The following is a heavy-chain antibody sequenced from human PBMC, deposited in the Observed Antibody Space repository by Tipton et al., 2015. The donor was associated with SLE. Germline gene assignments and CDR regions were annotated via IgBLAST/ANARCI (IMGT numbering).Heavy chain of an antibody. CDR3: ARGGGIVGAQDL. CDR2: INHSGST. Sequence: TLSLTCAVYGGSFSGYYWSWIRQPPGKGLEWIGEINHSGSTNYNPSLKSRVTISVDTSKNQFSLKLSSVTAADTAVYYCARGGGIVGAQDLWGQGTLVTVSS. J-gene: IGHJ4*02. V-gene: IGHV4-34*01. D-gene: IGHD1-26*01. CDR1: GGSFSGYY.